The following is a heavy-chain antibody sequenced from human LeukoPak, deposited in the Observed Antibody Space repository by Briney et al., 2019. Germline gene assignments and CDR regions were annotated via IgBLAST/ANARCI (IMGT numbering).Heavy chain of an antibody. D-gene: IGHD2-21*01. J-gene: IGHJ4*02. V-gene: IGHV3-74*01. CDR3: ARNLVIVGTPGDDFDY. Sequence: PGGSLRLSCAASGFTFSSYWMHWVRQAPGKGLAWVARIKRDGSVISYADSVKGRFTISRDNAKNTLYLQMNALRAEDTAVYYCARNLVIVGTPGDDFDYWGQGTLVTVSS. CDR2: IKRDGSVI. CDR1: GFTFSSYW.